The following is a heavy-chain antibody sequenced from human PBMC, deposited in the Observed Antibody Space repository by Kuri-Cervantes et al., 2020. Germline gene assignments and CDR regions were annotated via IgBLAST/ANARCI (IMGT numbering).Heavy chain of an antibody. V-gene: IGHV1-69*05. CDR1: GGTFSSYA. D-gene: IGHD5-18*01. CDR2: IIPIFGTA. CDR3: ARGMDTGRYWFDP. J-gene: IGHJ5*02. Sequence: SVKVSCKASGGTFSSYAISWVRQAPGQGLEWMGGIIPIFGTANYAQKFQGRVTITTDESTSTAYMELSSLRSEDTAVYYCARGMDTGRYWFDPWGQGTLVTVSS.